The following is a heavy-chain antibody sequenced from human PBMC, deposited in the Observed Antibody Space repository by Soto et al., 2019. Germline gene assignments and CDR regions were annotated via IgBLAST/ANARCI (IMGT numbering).Heavy chain of an antibody. V-gene: IGHV4-31*03. D-gene: IGHD1-1*01. CDR1: GGSISSGGYY. J-gene: IGHJ4*02. CDR3: ARVSPTWNYYFDS. CDR2: IYYSGST. Sequence: SETLSLTCTVSGGSISSGGYYWSWIRQHPGKGLEWIGYIYYSGSTYYNPSLKSRVTTSVDTPKNQFSLNLSSVTAADTAVYYCARVSPTWNYYFDSWGQGILVTVSS.